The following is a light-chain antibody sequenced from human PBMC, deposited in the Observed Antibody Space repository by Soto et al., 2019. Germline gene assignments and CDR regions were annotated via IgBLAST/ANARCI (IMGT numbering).Light chain of an antibody. Sequence: DVQMTQSPSSPSAFVGDRVTITCRASQGIAPYLAWFQQKPGKVPKLLIYATSTLQSGVPSRFSGGGSGTDFTFTINSLQPENVGTYYCQKYTSAPLTFGGGTKVEIK. J-gene: IGKJ4*01. CDR1: QGIAPY. CDR3: QKYTSAPLT. CDR2: ATS. V-gene: IGKV1-27*01.